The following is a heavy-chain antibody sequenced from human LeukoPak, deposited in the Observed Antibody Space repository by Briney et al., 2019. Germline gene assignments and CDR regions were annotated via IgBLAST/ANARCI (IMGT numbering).Heavy chain of an antibody. V-gene: IGHV3-23*01. CDR1: GFDFGGLW. Sequence: GGSLRLSCTASGFDFGGLWMSWVRQAPWKGLEWVSAISGSGGSTYYADSVKGRFTISRDNSKNTLYLQMNSLRAEDTAVYYCAKSLRPIAAAGVDYWGQGTLVTVSS. CDR3: AKSLRPIAAAGVDY. CDR2: ISGSGGST. D-gene: IGHD6-13*01. J-gene: IGHJ4*02.